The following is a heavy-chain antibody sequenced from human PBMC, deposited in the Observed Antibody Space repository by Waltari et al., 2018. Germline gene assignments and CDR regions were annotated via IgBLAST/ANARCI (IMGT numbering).Heavy chain of an antibody. V-gene: IGHV1-69-2*01. CDR2: GDPEDGET. CDR1: GYTFTDYY. J-gene: IGHJ4*02. D-gene: IGHD6-6*01. Sequence: EVQLVQSGAEVKKPGATVKISCKASGYTFTDYYMHWVQQAPGKGLEWMGRGDPEDGETIYAEKCQGRVTITADTSTDTTYMELSSLRSEDTAVYYCATDTRYSSSSLLDYWGQGTLVTVSS. CDR3: ATDTRYSSSSLLDY.